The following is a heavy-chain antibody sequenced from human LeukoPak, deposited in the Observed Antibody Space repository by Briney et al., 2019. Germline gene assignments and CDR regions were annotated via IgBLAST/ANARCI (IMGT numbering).Heavy chain of an antibody. CDR2: FDPEDGET. J-gene: IGHJ6*03. Sequence: ASVKVSCKVSGYTLTELSMHWARQAPGKGLEWMGGFDPEDGETIYAQKFQGRVTMTEDTSTDTAYMELSSLRSEDTAVYYCATAPPTSGIHYDFWSGLGLSYYYYMDAWGKGTTVTVSS. CDR1: GYTLTELS. D-gene: IGHD3-3*01. V-gene: IGHV1-24*01. CDR3: ATAPPTSGIHYDFWSGLGLSYYYYMDA.